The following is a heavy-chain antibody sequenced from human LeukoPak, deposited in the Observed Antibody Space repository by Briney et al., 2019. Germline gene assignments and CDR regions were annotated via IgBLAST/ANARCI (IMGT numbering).Heavy chain of an antibody. CDR2: ISSSSSYI. J-gene: IGHJ5*02. V-gene: IGHV3-21*01. Sequence: GGSLRLSCAASGFTFSSYSMNWVRQAPGKGLEWVSSISSSSSYIYYADSVKGRFTISRDNAKNSLYLQMNSLRAEDTAVYYCARDGSGYDILTGYHDNWFDPWGQGTLVTVSS. D-gene: IGHD3-9*01. CDR3: ARDGSGYDILTGYHDNWFDP. CDR1: GFTFSSYS.